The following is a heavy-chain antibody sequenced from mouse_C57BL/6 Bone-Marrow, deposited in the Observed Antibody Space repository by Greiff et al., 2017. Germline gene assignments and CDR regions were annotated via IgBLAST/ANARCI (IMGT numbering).Heavy chain of an antibody. Sequence: QVQLKQPGAELVRPGTSVKLSCKASGYTFTSYWMHWVKQRPGQGLEWIGVIDPSDSYTNYNQKFKGKATLTVDTSSSTAYMQLSSLTSEDSAVYYCAREDYYGGYWYFDVWGTGTTVTVSS. CDR1: GYTFTSYW. V-gene: IGHV1-59*01. CDR2: IDPSDSYT. D-gene: IGHD1-1*01. CDR3: AREDYYGGYWYFDV. J-gene: IGHJ1*03.